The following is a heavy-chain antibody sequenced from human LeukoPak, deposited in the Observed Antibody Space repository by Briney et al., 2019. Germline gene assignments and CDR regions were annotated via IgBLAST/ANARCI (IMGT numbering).Heavy chain of an antibody. CDR2: VGISSGNT. J-gene: IGHJ4*02. CDR3: VSDTKYAFDN. V-gene: IGHV3-48*01. D-gene: IGHD2-2*01. Sequence: GGSLRLSCATSGFTFSDYSMNWVRQAPGKGLEWISYVGISSGNTKYADSVKGRFTISGDKAKNSLYLQMNSLRVEDTAVYYCVSDTKYAFDNWGQGTLVTVSS. CDR1: GFTFSDYS.